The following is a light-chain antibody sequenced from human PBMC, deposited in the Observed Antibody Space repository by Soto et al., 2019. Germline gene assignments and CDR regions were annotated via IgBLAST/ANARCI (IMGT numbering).Light chain of an antibody. CDR3: QQLNSYPRT. J-gene: IGKJ5*01. V-gene: IGKV1-33*01. Sequence: DIQMTQSPSSLSASVGDRVTIACQASQDISNYLHWYQQKPGKAPKLLIYDASNLETGVPSRFSGSGSGTDFTLTISSLQPEDFATYYCQQLNSYPRTFGQGTRLEIK. CDR2: DAS. CDR1: QDISNY.